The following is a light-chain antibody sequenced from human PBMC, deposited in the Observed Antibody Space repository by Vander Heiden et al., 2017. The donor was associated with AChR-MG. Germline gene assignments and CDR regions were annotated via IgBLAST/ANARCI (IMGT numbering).Light chain of an antibody. Sequence: SYVLTQPLSASVAPGQTARTSCRGDNVGRQMVHWYKQKPGQAPVLVVYDDSDRPSGIPERFSGSNSRNTATLTISRVDAGDEADYYCHVWDMSSGLVVFGGGTKLTVL. CDR3: HVWDMSSGLVV. J-gene: IGLJ2*01. CDR2: DDS. CDR1: NVGRQM. V-gene: IGLV3-21*02.